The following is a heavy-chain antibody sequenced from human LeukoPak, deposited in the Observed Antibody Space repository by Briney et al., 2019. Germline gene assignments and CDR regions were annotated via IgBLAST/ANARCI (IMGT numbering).Heavy chain of an antibody. J-gene: IGHJ3*02. Sequence: GSSVKVSCKASGGTFSSYAISWVRQAPGQGLEWMGRIIPILGIANYAQKFQGRVTITADKSTSTAYMELSSLRSEDTAVYYCARDRSMAEVAFDIWGQGTMVTVSS. CDR3: ARDRSMAEVAFDI. CDR2: IIPILGIA. D-gene: IGHD2-8*01. CDR1: GGTFSSYA. V-gene: IGHV1-69*04.